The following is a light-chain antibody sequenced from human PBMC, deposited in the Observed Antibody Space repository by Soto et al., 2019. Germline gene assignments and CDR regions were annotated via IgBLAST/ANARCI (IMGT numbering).Light chain of an antibody. Sequence: EIVFTHSPATLSFSPVERATLSCRAGQNIGTSLVWSQQKPGQSPRLLIYDASHRATGVPARFSGSGSGTDFTLTISSLEPEDFAVYYCQQYNSWPPITFGQGTRLEIK. J-gene: IGKJ5*01. CDR3: QQYNSWPPIT. CDR1: QNIGTS. V-gene: IGKV3-11*01. CDR2: DAS.